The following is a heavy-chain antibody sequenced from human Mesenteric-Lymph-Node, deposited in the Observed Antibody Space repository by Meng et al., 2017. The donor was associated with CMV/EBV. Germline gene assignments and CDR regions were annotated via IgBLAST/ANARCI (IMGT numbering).Heavy chain of an antibody. CDR1: GFTFSSYW. CDR2: INSDGTST. CDR3: ARSTGYCSNNVCYVDH. J-gene: IGHJ4*02. Sequence: GESLKISCAASGFTFSSYWMHWVRQAAGKGLVWVSRINSDGTSTRNADSVRGRFTISRDNAKNTLYLQMNSLRDEDTAVYYCARSTGYCSNNVCYVDHWGQGTLVTVSS. V-gene: IGHV3-74*01. D-gene: IGHD2-8*01.